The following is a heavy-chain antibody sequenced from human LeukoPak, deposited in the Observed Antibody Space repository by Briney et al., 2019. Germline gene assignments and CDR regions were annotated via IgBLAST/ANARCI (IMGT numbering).Heavy chain of an antibody. CDR1: GFTFSSYW. V-gene: IGHV3-7*01. D-gene: IGHD2-2*01. J-gene: IGHJ5*02. CDR3: ARNPAPVVPAAHWNYLPAFDP. Sequence: GGSLRLSCAASGFTFSSYWMSWVRQAPGRGLEWVANIKQDGSEKYYVDSVKGRFTISRDNAKNSLYLQMNSLRAEDTAVCYCARNPAPVVPAAHWNYLPAFDPWGQGTLVTVSS. CDR2: IKQDGSEK.